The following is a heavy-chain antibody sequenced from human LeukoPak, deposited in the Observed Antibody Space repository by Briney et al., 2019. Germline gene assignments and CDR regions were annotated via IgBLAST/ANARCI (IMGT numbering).Heavy chain of an antibody. V-gene: IGHV3-23*01. Sequence: GGSLRLSCAASGFTFSSYAMSWVRQAPGKGLEWVSAISGSGGSTYYADSVKGRFTISRDNSKNTLYLQMNSLRAEDTAVYYCAKVGHYYDSSGYYYDWFDPWGQGTLVTVSS. CDR3: AKVGHYYDSSGYYYDWFDP. J-gene: IGHJ5*02. CDR2: ISGSGGST. CDR1: GFTFSSYA. D-gene: IGHD3-22*01.